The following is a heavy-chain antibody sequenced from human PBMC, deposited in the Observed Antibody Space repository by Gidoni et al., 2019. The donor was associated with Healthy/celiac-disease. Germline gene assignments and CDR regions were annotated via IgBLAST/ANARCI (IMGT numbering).Heavy chain of an antibody. V-gene: IGHV4-39*07. CDR2: IHYSGST. Sequence: QLQLQESGPGLVKTSETLSLTCTVPGGSISRRSYYWGWIRQPPGKGLEWIGSIHYSGSTYYNPSLKSRVTISVDTSKNQFSLKLSSVTAADTAVYYCARDRTLFRDGYTYYFDYWGQGTLVTVSS. CDR3: ARDRTLFRDGYTYYFDY. J-gene: IGHJ4*02. D-gene: IGHD5-12*01. CDR1: GGSISRRSYY.